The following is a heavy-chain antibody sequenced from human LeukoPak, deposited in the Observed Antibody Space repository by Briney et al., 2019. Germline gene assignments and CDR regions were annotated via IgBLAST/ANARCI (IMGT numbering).Heavy chain of an antibody. CDR1: GGSISSSTYF. CDR2: IYYYSGST. Sequence: SSETLSLTCTVSGGSISSSTYFWGWIRQAPGKGLEWIGSIYYYSGSTYYNPSLKSRVTISVDTSKNQVSLKLSSVTAADTAVYFCARDWGVGGRPGYMDVWGKGTTVTVS. D-gene: IGHD6-6*01. CDR3: ARDWGVGGRPGYMDV. V-gene: IGHV4-39*07. J-gene: IGHJ6*03.